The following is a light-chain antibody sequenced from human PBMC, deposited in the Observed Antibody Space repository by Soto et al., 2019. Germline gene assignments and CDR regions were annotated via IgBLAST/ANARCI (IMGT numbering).Light chain of an antibody. Sequence: EIVMTQSPDTLSVSPGERVTLSCRASQSVSNNLAWYQQKSGQAPRLLIYAASTRVTGIPARFSGSGSGTEFTLTISSLQSEDFAIYYCQQYNNWPPVTFGQGTRLDIK. V-gene: IGKV3-15*01. CDR3: QQYNNWPPVT. CDR1: QSVSNN. CDR2: AAS. J-gene: IGKJ5*01.